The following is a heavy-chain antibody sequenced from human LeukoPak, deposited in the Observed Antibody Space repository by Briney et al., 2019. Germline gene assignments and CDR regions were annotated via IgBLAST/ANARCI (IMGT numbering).Heavy chain of an antibody. CDR1: GYSFTSYD. J-gene: IGHJ3*02. CDR3: ARRLAPYYDFWSGAGAFDI. CDR2: MNPNNGDT. V-gene: IGHV1-8*01. Sequence: ASVKVSCKASGYSFTSYDINWVRQATGQGLEWMGRMNPNNGDTDFAQRFQGRVTMTRNTSISTAYMELSSLRSEDTAVYFCARRLAPYYDFWSGAGAFDIWGQGTMVTVSS. D-gene: IGHD3-3*01.